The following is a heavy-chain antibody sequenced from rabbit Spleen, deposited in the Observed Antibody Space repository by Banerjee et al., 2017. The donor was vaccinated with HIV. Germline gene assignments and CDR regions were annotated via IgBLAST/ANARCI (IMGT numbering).Heavy chain of an antibody. Sequence: QSLEESGGGLVQPEGSLAHTCKASGFSFSSSDYICWVRQAPGKGLEWISCIAGSSSGFTYSATWAKGRFTISKTSSTTVTLRMTSLTAADRATYFCARDLLGVIGWNFYLWGPGTLVTVS. J-gene: IGHJ4*01. D-gene: IGHD1-1*01. CDR3: ARDLLGVIGWNFYL. CDR1: GFSFSSSDY. CDR2: IAGSSSGFT. V-gene: IGHV1S40*01.